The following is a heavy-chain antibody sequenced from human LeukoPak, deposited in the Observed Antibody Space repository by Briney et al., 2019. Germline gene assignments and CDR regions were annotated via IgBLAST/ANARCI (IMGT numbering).Heavy chain of an antibody. Sequence: GGSLRLSCAASGFTFSSYSMNWVRQAPPRGREWGYCISSNTKYIYYTDSLKGRFTISIDNAKSSLYLQMNSLRAEDTAVYYCARDGVDRAMVEEGGYYYYGMDVWGQGAKLAVSS. CDR3: ARDGVDRAMVEEGGYYYYGMDV. J-gene: IGHJ6*01. CDR1: GFTFSSYS. D-gene: IGHD5-18*01. V-gene: IGHV3-21*01. CDR2: ISSNTKYI.